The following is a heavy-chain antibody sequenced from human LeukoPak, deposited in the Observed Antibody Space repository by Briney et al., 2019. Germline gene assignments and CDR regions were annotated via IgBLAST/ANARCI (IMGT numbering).Heavy chain of an antibody. CDR3: AKSVIGGSGSYYSGADY. J-gene: IGHJ4*02. D-gene: IGHD3-22*01. CDR1: GFTFSSYA. V-gene: IGHV3-23*01. CDR2: VSGSGGTT. Sequence: GGSLRLSCVASGFTFSSYAFSWVRQAPGKGLEWVSGVSGSGGTTYYADSVTGRFTISRDNSKNTLHLQMNSLRPEDTAMYYCAKSVIGGSGSYYSGADYWGQGTLVTVTS.